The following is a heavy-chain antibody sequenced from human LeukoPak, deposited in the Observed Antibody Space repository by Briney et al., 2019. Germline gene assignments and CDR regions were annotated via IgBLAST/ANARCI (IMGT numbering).Heavy chain of an antibody. CDR3: ARDRGSSGWYEFDY. Sequence: GGSLRLSCAASGFTSSSYWMSWVRQAPGKGLEWVASIKQDGSEKYYVDSVKGRFTISRDNAKNSLYLQMNSLRAEDTAVYYCARDRGSSGWYEFDYWGQGTLVTVSS. CDR2: IKQDGSEK. V-gene: IGHV3-7*01. J-gene: IGHJ4*02. CDR1: GFTSSSYW. D-gene: IGHD6-19*01.